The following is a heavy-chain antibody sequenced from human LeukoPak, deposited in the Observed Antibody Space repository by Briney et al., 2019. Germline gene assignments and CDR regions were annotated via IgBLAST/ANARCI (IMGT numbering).Heavy chain of an antibody. CDR3: ARDAGNSGYGCDL. CDR1: GFIFSQYS. J-gene: IGHJ5*02. V-gene: IGHV3-48*01. Sequence: GGSLRLSCAASGFIFSQYSMNWVRQAPGKGLEWVSHIRSSSETFYADSVRGRFTISRDNARNSLYLQMNNLRGEDTAIYYCARDAGNSGYGCDLWGQGTLVTVSS. CDR2: IRSSSET. D-gene: IGHD5-12*01.